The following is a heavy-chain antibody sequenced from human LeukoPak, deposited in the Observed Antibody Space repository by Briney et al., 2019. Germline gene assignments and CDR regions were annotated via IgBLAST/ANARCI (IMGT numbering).Heavy chain of an antibody. Sequence: TGGSLRLSCAASGFTFADYAMSWVRQAPGKGLEWVSGISGSGGSTYYADSVKGRFTISRDNAKNSLFLHMNSLRAEDTAVYYCANTAGYKVYWGQGTLVTVSS. J-gene: IGHJ4*02. D-gene: IGHD1-14*01. CDR2: ISGSGGST. CDR1: GFTFADYA. V-gene: IGHV3-23*01. CDR3: ANTAGYKVY.